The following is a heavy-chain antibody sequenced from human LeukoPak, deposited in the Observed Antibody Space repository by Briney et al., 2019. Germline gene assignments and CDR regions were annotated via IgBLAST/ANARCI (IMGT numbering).Heavy chain of an antibody. V-gene: IGHV3-30*04. CDR2: ISYDGSNR. CDR3: ARDYDYEDAGGFDY. Sequence: GGSLRLSCAASGFTFSSYAMHWVRQAPGKGLEWVAVISYDGSNRFYADSVKGRFTISRDNSKNTLYLQMNSLRAEDTAVYYCARDYDYEDAGGFDYWGQGTLVTVSS. J-gene: IGHJ4*02. D-gene: IGHD3-22*01. CDR1: GFTFSSYA.